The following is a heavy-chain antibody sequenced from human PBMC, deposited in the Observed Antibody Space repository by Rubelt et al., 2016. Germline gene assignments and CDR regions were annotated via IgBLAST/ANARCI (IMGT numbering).Heavy chain of an antibody. V-gene: IGHV1-3*01. CDR2: INAGNGNT. CDR3: ARDPSNTSGYNAYFDY. Sequence: EVKKPGASVKVSCKASGYTFTSYSMHWVRQAPGQKLEWMGWINAGNGNTKYSQKFQGRVTITRDTSASTAYMELSSLTSEDTAVYYCARDPSNTSGYNAYFDYWGQGTLVTASS. J-gene: IGHJ4*02. D-gene: IGHD5-18*01. CDR1: GYTFTSYS.